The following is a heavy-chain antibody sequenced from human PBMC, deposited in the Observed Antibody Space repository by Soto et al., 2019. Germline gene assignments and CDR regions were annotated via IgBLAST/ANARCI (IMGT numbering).Heavy chain of an antibody. Sequence: PAWSPGLGCAACGFTVSNYAMGWVRQAPGKGLEWVSLASATAGTTYYTDSVKGRFTISRDNSRNTVYLQMNSLRADDTAVYYCAKDRLAGGFDYWGQGTLVTVSS. V-gene: IGHV3-23*01. CDR3: AKDRLAGGFDY. D-gene: IGHD3-16*01. J-gene: IGHJ4*02. CDR1: GFTVSNYA. CDR2: ASATAGTT.